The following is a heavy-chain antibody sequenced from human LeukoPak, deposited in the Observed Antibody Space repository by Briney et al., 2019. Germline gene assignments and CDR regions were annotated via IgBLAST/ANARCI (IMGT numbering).Heavy chain of an antibody. Sequence: GGSLRLSCAASGFTFDDYGMSWVRQAPGKGLEWVSGINWNGGSTGYADSVKGRFTISRDNAKNSLYLQMNSLRAEDTAVYYCARALLWENYYYYYYMDVWGKGTTVTVSS. J-gene: IGHJ6*03. V-gene: IGHV3-20*04. D-gene: IGHD2-2*01. CDR3: ARALLWENYYYYYYMDV. CDR1: GFTFDDYG. CDR2: INWNGGST.